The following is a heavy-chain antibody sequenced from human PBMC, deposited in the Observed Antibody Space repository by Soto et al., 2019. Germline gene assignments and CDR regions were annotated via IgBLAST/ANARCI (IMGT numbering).Heavy chain of an antibody. D-gene: IGHD6-19*01. J-gene: IGHJ4*02. V-gene: IGHV4-31*03. CDR2: IYFTGTT. CDR3: ARDWGSSGWPN. Sequence: PSETLSLTCTVSGHSLSSGGYYWSWIRQHPGKGLEWVGYIYFTGTTLYNPSLKSRLAISVDMSKNQFSLKLTSVTAADTAVYYCARDWGSSGWPNWGQGVLVTVSS. CDR1: GHSLSSGGYY.